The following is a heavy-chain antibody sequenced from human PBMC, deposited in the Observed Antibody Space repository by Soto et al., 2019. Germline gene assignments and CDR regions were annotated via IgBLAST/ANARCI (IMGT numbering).Heavy chain of an antibody. V-gene: IGHV4-4*02. CDR3: ARASASSKLRGVVIN. J-gene: IGHJ4*02. Sequence: QVQLQESGPGLVKPSGTLSLTCALSGASIITDNWWCWVRQPPGKEMEWIGEIYHSGNTNFNPSVKSRVTISVDTSKNQFSLTVSSVTAADTAIYYCARASASSKLRGVVINWGQGTLVTVSS. CDR1: GASIITDNW. D-gene: IGHD3-10*01. CDR2: IYHSGNT.